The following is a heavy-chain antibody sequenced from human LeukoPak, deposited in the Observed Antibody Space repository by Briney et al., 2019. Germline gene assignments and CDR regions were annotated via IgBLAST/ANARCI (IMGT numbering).Heavy chain of an antibody. CDR2: IYPGDSDT. Sequence: GESLKISCKGSGYSFTSYWIGWVRQVPGKGLEWMGIIYPGDSDTRYSPSFQGQVTISADKSISTAYLQWSSLKASDTAMYYCARHQVWNDGIFDYWGQGTLVTVSS. CDR1: GYSFTSYW. V-gene: IGHV5-51*01. J-gene: IGHJ4*02. D-gene: IGHD1-1*01. CDR3: ARHQVWNDGIFDY.